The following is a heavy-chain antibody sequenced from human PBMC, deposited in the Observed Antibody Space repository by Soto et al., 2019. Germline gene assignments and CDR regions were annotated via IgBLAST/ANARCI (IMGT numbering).Heavy chain of an antibody. D-gene: IGHD2-2*01. CDR3: ARGDVVVPAARFFDY. Sequence: SETLSLTCSVYGGSFSDYYWSWIRQPPGKGLEWIGEINHSGSTNYNPSLKSRVTISVHTSKNQFSLKLSSVTAADTAVYYCARGDVVVPAARFFDYWGQGTLVTVSS. CDR1: GGSFSDYY. V-gene: IGHV4-34*01. CDR2: INHSGST. J-gene: IGHJ4*02.